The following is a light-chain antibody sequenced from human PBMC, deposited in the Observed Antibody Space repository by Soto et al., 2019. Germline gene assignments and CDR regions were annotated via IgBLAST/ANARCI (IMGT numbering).Light chain of an antibody. CDR3: SSYTSSSTLLYV. CDR2: MSV. Sequence: QSALTQPASVSGSPGQSITISCTGTSSDVGGYNYVSWYQQHPGKAPKLMIMMSVINRFSGSKSGNTASLTISGLQAEDEADYYCSSYTSSSTLLYVFGTGTKVTVL. CDR1: SSDVGGYNY. J-gene: IGLJ1*01. V-gene: IGLV2-14*01.